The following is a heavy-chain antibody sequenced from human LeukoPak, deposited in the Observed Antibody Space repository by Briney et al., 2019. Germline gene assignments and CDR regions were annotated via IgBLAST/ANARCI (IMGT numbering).Heavy chain of an antibody. CDR1: GFTVSSYY. CDR2: IYSGGST. J-gene: IGHJ4*02. D-gene: IGHD1-1*01. CDR3: AKGTTGDITLVEY. V-gene: IGHV3-53*04. Sequence: PGGSLTLSCAVSGFTVSSYYMSWVRQAPGKGLEWVSVIYSGGSTHYADSVKGRFTISRHNSKNTLYLQMNSLRAEDTAVYYCAKGTTGDITLVEYWGQGTLVTVSS.